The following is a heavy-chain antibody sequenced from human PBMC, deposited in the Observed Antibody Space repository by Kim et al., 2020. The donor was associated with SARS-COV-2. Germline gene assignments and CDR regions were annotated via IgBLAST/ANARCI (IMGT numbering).Heavy chain of an antibody. J-gene: IGHJ4*02. CDR1: GVSISSYY. D-gene: IGHD1-26*01. CDR3: AGTGRGAKFDY. V-gene: IGHV4-59*08. Sequence: SETLSLTCSVSGVSISSYYWSWIRQPPGKGLEWIGYIYYSGSANYNPSLRSRVTISVDTSKNQFSLKLSSGTAADTAVYYCAGTGRGAKFDYWGRGALVT. CDR2: IYYSGSA.